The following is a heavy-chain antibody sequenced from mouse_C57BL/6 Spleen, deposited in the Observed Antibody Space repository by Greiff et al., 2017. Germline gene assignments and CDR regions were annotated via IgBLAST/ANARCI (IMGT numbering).Heavy chain of an antibody. CDR2: IYPGDGDT. J-gene: IGHJ4*01. CDR1: GYAFSSSW. CDR3: ARLGYYGSSHAMDY. D-gene: IGHD1-1*01. V-gene: IGHV1-82*01. Sequence: VQLQQSGPELVKPGASVKISCKASGYAFSSSWMNWVKQRPGKGLEWIGRIYPGDGDTNYNGKFKGKATLTADKSSSTAYMQLSSLTSEDSAVYFCARLGYYGSSHAMDYWGQGTSVTDSS.